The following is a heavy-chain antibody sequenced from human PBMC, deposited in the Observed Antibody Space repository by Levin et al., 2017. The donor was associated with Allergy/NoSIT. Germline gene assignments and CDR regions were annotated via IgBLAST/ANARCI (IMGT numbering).Heavy chain of an antibody. CDR2: INPSGGST. CDR3: ARRQAVAGMDWYFDL. J-gene: IGHJ2*01. CDR1: GYTFTSYY. V-gene: IGHV1-46*01. Sequence: ASVKVSCKASGYTFTSYYMHWVRQAPGQGLEWMGIINPSGGSTSYAQKFQGRVTMTRDTSTSTVYMELSSLRSEDTAVYYCARRQAVAGMDWYFDLWGRGTLVTVSS. D-gene: IGHD6-19*01.